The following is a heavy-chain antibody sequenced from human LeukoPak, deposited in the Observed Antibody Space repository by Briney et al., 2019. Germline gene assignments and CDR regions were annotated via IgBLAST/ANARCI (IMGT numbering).Heavy chain of an antibody. V-gene: IGHV3-23*01. J-gene: IGHJ4*02. CDR1: GFTFSSYA. CDR2: ISGSGGST. CDR3: AKTIQWPYYFDY. D-gene: IGHD6-19*01. Sequence: QPRGSLRLSCAASGFTFSSYAMSWVRQAPGKGLEWVSAISGSGGSTYYADSVKGRFTISRDNSKNTLYLQMNSLRAEDTAVYYCAKTIQWPYYFDYWGQGTLVTVSS.